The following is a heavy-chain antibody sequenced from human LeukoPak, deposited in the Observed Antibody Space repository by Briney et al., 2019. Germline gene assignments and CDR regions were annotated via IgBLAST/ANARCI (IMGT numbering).Heavy chain of an antibody. Sequence: PGGSLRLSCAASGFTFSSYSMNWVRQAPGKGLEWVSSISSSSSCIYYADSVKGRFTISRDNAKNSLYLQMNSLRAEDTAVYYCARDATYYYDSSGYYADYWGQGTLVTVSS. CDR3: ARDATYYYDSSGYYADY. CDR2: ISSSSSCI. V-gene: IGHV3-21*01. D-gene: IGHD3-22*01. J-gene: IGHJ4*02. CDR1: GFTFSSYS.